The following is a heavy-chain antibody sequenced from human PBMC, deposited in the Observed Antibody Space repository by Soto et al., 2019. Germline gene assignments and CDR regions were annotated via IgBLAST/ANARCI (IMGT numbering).Heavy chain of an antibody. CDR1: GGSFSGYY. D-gene: IGHD2-2*01. Sequence: PSEILSLTCTVYGGSFSGYYWSWIRQPPGKGLEWIGEINHSGSTNYNPSLKSRDTISVDTSKNQFSLKLSSVTAADTAVYYCARGYCSSTSCLAHYGMDVWGQGTTVTVSS. J-gene: IGHJ6*02. V-gene: IGHV4-34*01. CDR3: ARGYCSSTSCLAHYGMDV. CDR2: INHSGST.